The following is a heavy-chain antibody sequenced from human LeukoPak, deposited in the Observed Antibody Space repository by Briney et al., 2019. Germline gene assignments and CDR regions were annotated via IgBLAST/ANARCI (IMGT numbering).Heavy chain of an antibody. V-gene: IGHV3-33*08. CDR1: GFTFTNYW. CDR2: IWYDGSNK. CDR3: ARRQPLSLD. J-gene: IGHJ4*02. Sequence: GGSLRLSCAAPGFTFTNYWMNWLRQAPGKGLEWVAVIWYDGSNKYYADSVKGRFTISRDNAKNSLYLQMNSLRAEDTAVYYCARRQPLSLDWGQGTLVTVSS. D-gene: IGHD2-2*01.